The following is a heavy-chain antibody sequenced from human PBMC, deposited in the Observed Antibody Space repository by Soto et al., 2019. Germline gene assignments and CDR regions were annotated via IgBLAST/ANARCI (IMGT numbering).Heavy chain of an antibody. CDR3: ATTYGGNTAFPYYFHY. J-gene: IGHJ4*02. CDR2: ISGYTSKT. V-gene: IGHV1-18*04. CDR1: GYTFTTYG. Sequence: ASVKVSCKASGYTFTTYGVAWVRQAPGQGLEWLGWISGYTSKTNYTQKLQGRVTITADGSTSTAYMELSSLRSDDTAVYYCATTYGGNTAFPYYFHYWGQGTLVTVSS. D-gene: IGHD4-17*01.